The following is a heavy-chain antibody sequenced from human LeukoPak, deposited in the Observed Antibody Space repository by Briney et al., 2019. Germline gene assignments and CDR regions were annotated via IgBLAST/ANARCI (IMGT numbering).Heavy chain of an antibody. D-gene: IGHD3-22*01. CDR3: ARAYDSSGYSDY. Sequence: GGSLRLSCAASGFTFSSYGMHWVRQAPGKGLEWVAVIWYDGSNKYYADSEKGRFTISRDNSKNTLYLQMNSLRAEDTAVYYCARAYDSSGYSDYWGQGTLVTVSS. J-gene: IGHJ4*02. CDR2: IWYDGSNK. V-gene: IGHV3-33*01. CDR1: GFTFSSYG.